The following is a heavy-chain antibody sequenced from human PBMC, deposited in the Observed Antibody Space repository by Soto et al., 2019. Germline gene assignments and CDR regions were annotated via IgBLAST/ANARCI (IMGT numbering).Heavy chain of an antibody. Sequence: QVHLQESGPGLVKHSETLSLTCTVSGGAISTYYWTWIRQPAGKGLEWIGRIYSSGNTKYNPSLQSRVTMSLDTSNNQFSLRLTSVTAADTAVYYCARGQRFSDWFDPWGQGTLVTVSS. CDR2: IYSSGNT. CDR3: ARGQRFSDWFDP. V-gene: IGHV4-4*07. D-gene: IGHD3-3*01. CDR1: GGAISTYY. J-gene: IGHJ5*02.